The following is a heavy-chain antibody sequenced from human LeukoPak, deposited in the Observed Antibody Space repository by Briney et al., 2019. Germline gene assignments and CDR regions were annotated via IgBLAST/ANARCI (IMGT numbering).Heavy chain of an antibody. V-gene: IGHV1-2*02. CDR3: ARNRAITSYYYYMDV. D-gene: IGHD1-26*01. CDR2: INPNSGGT. CDR1: GYTFTGYY. J-gene: IGHJ6*03. Sequence: ASVKVSCKASGYTFTGYYMHWVRQAPGQGLEWMGWINPNSGGTNYAQKFQGRVTMTRDTSISTAYMELSRLRSDDTAVYYCARNRAITSYYYYMDVWGTGTTVTISS.